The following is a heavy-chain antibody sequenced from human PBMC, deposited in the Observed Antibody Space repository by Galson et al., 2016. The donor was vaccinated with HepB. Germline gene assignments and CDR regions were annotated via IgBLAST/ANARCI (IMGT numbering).Heavy chain of an antibody. CDR3: ARVAGGGQRGAIDI. CDR1: GFTFDDYG. J-gene: IGHJ3*02. V-gene: IGHV3-20*04. D-gene: IGHD1-26*01. CDR2: IHWNGESE. Sequence: SLRLSCAASGFTFDDYGMSWVRQVPGKGLEWVSGIHWNGESESYGDSVRGRFTISRENSRNSVSLQLNSLRAEETALDYCARVAGGGQRGAIDIWGQGTMVIVSS.